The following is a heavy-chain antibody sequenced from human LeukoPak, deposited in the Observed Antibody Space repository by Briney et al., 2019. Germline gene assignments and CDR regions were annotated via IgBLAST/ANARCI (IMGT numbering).Heavy chain of an antibody. V-gene: IGHV4-39*01. CDR3: ARHLYGSGSYDIFGY. J-gene: IGHJ4*02. CDR1: GGSISSSSYY. CDR2: NYYSGST. D-gene: IGHD3-10*01. Sequence: KTSETLSLTCTVSGGSISSSSYYWGWIRQPPGKGLEWIGSNYYSGSTYYNPSLKSRVTISVDTSKNKLSLKLSSVTAADTAVYYCARHLYGSGSYDIFGYWGKGTVVSVSS.